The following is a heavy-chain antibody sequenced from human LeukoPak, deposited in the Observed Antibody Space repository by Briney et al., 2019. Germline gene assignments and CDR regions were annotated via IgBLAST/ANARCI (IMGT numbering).Heavy chain of an antibody. CDR3: AKGGWLEY. CDR2: ISASGRDT. D-gene: IGHD6-19*01. J-gene: IGHJ4*02. Sequence: GGSLRLSCAGSGFIFRSHTMSWVRQAPGKGLEWVSSISASGRDTYYADSVKGRFTISRDNSKDTLYLQMNSPRAEDSAVYYCAKGGWLEYWGQGTLVTVSS. V-gene: IGHV3-23*01. CDR1: GFIFRSHT.